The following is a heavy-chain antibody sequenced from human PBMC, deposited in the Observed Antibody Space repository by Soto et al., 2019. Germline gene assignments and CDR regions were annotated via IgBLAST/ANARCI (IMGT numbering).Heavy chain of an antibody. V-gene: IGHV4-59*08. D-gene: IGHD3-9*01. J-gene: IGHJ6*03. CDR1: GGSISSYY. CDR3: ARQASDYDILTGYSNYYYYYYMDV. CDR2: IYYSGST. Sequence: SETLSLTCTVSGGSISSYYWSWIRQPPGKGLEWIGYIYYSGSTNYNPSLKSRVTISVDTSKNQFSLKLSSVTAADTAVYYCARQASDYDILTGYSNYYYYYYMDVWGKGTTVTSP.